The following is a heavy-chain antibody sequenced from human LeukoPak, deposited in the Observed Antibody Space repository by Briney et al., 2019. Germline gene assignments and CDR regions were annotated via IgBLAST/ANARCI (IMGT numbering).Heavy chain of an antibody. D-gene: IGHD6-6*01. CDR1: GFTFSSHG. V-gene: IGHV3-33*06. J-gene: IGHJ4*02. CDR3: AKGSEYSSSVFDY. Sequence: GRSLRLSCAASGFTFSSHGMHWVRQAPGKGLEWVAVIWYDGSNKYYADSVKGRFTISRDNSKNTLYLQMNSLRAEDTAVYYCAKGSEYSSSVFDYWGQGTLVTVSS. CDR2: IWYDGSNK.